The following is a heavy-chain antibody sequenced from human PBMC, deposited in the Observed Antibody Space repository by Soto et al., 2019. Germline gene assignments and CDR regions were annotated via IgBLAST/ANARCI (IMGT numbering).Heavy chain of an antibody. CDR2: ISYDGSNK. D-gene: IGHD3-10*01. J-gene: IGHJ6*02. V-gene: IGHV3-30*18. Sequence: QVQLVESGGGVVQPGRSLRLSCAASGFTFSSYGMHWVRQAPGKGLEWVAVISYDGSNKYYADSVKGRFTISRDNSKNTLYLQMNSLRAEDTAVYYCAKAERITMVRGVIMSLDYYYGMDVWGQGTTVTVSS. CDR1: GFTFSSYG. CDR3: AKAERITMVRGVIMSLDYYYGMDV.